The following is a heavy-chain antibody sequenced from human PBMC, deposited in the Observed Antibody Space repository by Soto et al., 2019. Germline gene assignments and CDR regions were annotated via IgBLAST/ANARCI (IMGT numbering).Heavy chain of an antibody. CDR2: MSPNSGNT. Sequence: ASVKVSCKASGYTFTSYDINWVRQATGQGLEWMGWMSPNSGNTGYAQKFQGRVTMTRNTPISTAYMELSSLRSEDTAVYYCARGRTVLRFLEWLDAGDYWGQGNLVTVSS. CDR3: ARGRTVLRFLEWLDAGDY. J-gene: IGHJ4*02. CDR1: GYTFTSYD. D-gene: IGHD3-3*01. V-gene: IGHV1-8*01.